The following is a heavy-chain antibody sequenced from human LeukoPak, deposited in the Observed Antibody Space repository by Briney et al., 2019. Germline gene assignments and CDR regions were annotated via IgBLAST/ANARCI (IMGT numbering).Heavy chain of an antibody. Sequence: SQTLSLTCAISGDSVSSNSAAWHWIRQAPSGGLEWQGRKCYRSKWYNDYAVSMKSRITISPDTSKNQFSMQPNSVTPEDTAVYYCARETSPYFDWLLYSAFDIWGQGTMVTVSS. CDR1: GDSVSSNSAA. D-gene: IGHD3-9*01. CDR2: KCYRSKWYN. J-gene: IGHJ3*02. V-gene: IGHV6-1*01. CDR3: ARETSPYFDWLLYSAFDI.